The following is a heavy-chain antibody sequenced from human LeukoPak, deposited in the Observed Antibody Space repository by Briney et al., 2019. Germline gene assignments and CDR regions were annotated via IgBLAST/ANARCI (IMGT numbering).Heavy chain of an antibody. V-gene: IGHV1-2*02. Sequence: ASVKVSCKASGYTFTGYYMHWVRQAPGQGLEWMGWINPNSGGTNYAQKFQGRVTMTRDTSISTAYMELSRLRSDDTAVYYCARDLQLRYYYDSSGYWDYWGQGTLVTVSS. CDR3: ARDLQLRYYYDSSGYWDY. CDR1: GYTFTGYY. D-gene: IGHD3-22*01. J-gene: IGHJ4*02. CDR2: INPNSGGT.